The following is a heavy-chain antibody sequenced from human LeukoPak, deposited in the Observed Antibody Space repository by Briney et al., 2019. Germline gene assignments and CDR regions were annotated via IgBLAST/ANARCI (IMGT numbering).Heavy chain of an antibody. J-gene: IGHJ4*02. CDR3: ARGFCSGGTCGFDY. CDR2: IYHSGST. Sequence: SETLSLTCTVSGGSISSYYWSWIRQPPGKGLEWIGTIYHSGSTYYNPPLKSRVTISLDTSKNQFSLKLSSVTAADTAVYYCARGFCSGGTCGFDYWGQGTQVTVSS. CDR1: GGSISSYY. V-gene: IGHV4-59*08. D-gene: IGHD2-15*01.